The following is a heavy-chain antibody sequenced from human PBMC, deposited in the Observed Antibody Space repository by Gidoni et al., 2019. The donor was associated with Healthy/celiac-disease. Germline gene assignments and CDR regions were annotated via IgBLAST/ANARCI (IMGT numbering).Heavy chain of an antibody. CDR2: IWYDGSNK. J-gene: IGHJ6*02. V-gene: IGHV3-33*01. CDR3: ARDPGYGDYQYYYYYYXMXV. Sequence: QVQLVESGGGVVQPGRSLRLSCAASGFTFSSYGMHWVRQAPGKGLEWVAVIWYDGSNKYYADSVKGRFTIYRDNSKNTLYLQMNSLRAEDTAVYYCARDPGYGDYQYYYYYYXMXVWGQGTTVTVSS. D-gene: IGHD4-17*01. CDR1: GFTFSSYG.